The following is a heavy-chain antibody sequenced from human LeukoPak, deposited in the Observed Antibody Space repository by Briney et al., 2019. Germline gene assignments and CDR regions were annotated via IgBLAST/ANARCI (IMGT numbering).Heavy chain of an antibody. Sequence: ASVKVSCKASGYTFTSYHMHCVRQAPGQGLEWMGLINPSGGSTTYAQKFQGRVTMTRDMSTSTVYMELSSLRSEDTAIYYCAKEAVTIFGLVRTQTTKHPHRFDPWGQGTLVTVSS. J-gene: IGHJ5*02. CDR3: AKEAVTIFGLVRTQTTKHPHRFDP. D-gene: IGHD3-3*01. CDR1: GYTFTSYH. CDR2: INPSGGST. V-gene: IGHV1-46*01.